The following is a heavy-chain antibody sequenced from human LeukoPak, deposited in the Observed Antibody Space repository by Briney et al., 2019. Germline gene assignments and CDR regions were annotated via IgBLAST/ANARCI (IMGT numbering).Heavy chain of an antibody. CDR2: IYYSGST. D-gene: IGHD2-21*01. Sequence: PSQTLSLTCTVSDGSISSGSYYWSWIRQVPGKGLEWIGYIYYSGSTFYNPSLKSRLIISIDTSKNQFSLRLNSVTAADTAVYFCARDGGSCGGDCFDYWGQGTPVTVSS. V-gene: IGHV4-31*03. CDR3: ARDGGSCGGDCFDY. CDR1: DGSISSGSYY. J-gene: IGHJ4*02.